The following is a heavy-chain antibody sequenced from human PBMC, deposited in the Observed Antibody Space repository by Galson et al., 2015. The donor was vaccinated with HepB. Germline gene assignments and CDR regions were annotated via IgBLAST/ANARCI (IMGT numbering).Heavy chain of an antibody. D-gene: IGHD3-10*01. V-gene: IGHV3-9*01. CDR1: GFTFDDYA. J-gene: IGHJ3*02. Sequence: SLRLSCAASGFTFDDYAMHWVRHAPGKGLEWVSGISWNSGSIGYADSVKGRFTISRDNAKNSLYLQMNSLRAEDTALYYCAKDAAPSYGSGSYYNNDAFDIWGQGTMVTVSS. CDR2: ISWNSGSI. CDR3: AKDAAPSYGSGSYYNNDAFDI.